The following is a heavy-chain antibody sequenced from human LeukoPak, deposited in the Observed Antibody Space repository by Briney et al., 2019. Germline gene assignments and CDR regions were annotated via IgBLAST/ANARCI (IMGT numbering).Heavy chain of an antibody. V-gene: IGHV3-66*01. CDR3: MTAAGYNFGQY. D-gene: IGHD5-18*01. J-gene: IGHJ4*02. CDR2: LYIGGNT. CDR1: GFTLSTNA. Sequence: GGSLRLSCLTSGFTLSTNAMSWVRQAPGKGLEWVSALYIGGNTYYADSVRGRFTISRDNSKNTLYLQMNSLRAEDTAIYYCMTAAGYNFGQYWGQGTLVTVSS.